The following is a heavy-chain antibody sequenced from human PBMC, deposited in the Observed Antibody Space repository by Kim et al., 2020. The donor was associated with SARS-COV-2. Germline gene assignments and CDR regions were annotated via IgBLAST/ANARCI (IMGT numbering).Heavy chain of an antibody. CDR3: ARSDSSGWSGNFDY. Sequence: AQKFQGRVTTTRDTSISTAYMELSRLRSDDTAVYYCARSDSSGWSGNFDYWGQGTLVTVSS. D-gene: IGHD6-19*01. V-gene: IGHV1-2*02. J-gene: IGHJ4*02.